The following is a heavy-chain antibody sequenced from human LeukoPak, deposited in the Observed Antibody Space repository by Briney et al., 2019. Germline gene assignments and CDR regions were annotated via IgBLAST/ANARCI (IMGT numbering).Heavy chain of an antibody. CDR2: IYYSGST. V-gene: IGHV4-30-4*01. J-gene: IGHJ6*02. Sequence: SETLSLTCTVSGGSISGGDYCWSWIRQPPGKGLEWIGYIYYSGSTYYNPSLKSRVTISVDTSKNQFSLKLSSVTAADTAVYFFTRHTPVRLSSGYYFGMDVWGQGTTVTVSS. CDR3: TRHTPVRLSSGYYFGMDV. CDR1: GGSISGGDYC.